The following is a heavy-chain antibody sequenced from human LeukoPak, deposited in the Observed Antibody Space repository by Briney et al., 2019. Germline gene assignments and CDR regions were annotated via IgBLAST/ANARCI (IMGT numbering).Heavy chain of an antibody. CDR1: GFTFSSYW. Sequence: GGSLRLSCAASGFTFSSYWMHWVRQAPGKGLVWVSRINSDGSSTSYADSVKGRFTISRDNAKNTLYLQMNSLRAEDTAVYYCAREGYSYAFDYWGQRTLVTVSS. CDR3: AREGYSYAFDY. CDR2: INSDGSST. D-gene: IGHD5-18*01. J-gene: IGHJ4*02. V-gene: IGHV3-74*01.